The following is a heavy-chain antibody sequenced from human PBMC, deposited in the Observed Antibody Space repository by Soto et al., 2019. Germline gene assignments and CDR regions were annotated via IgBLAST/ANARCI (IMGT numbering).Heavy chain of an antibody. J-gene: IGHJ4*02. CDR2: VKSKANGGTV. D-gene: IGHD2-15*01. V-gene: IGHV3-15*07. CDR3: ISDLPDWWAYAFGF. Sequence: EVQLVETGGGLVKPGGSLRLSCAASGFTFNAAWMNWVRQAPGKGLEWVGRVKSKANGGTVDYGAPVQGSYTNSRDDSANAVYLQMHSLKTEDTRLYDCISDLPDWWAYAFGFWGQGTLVNLS. CDR1: GFTFNAAW.